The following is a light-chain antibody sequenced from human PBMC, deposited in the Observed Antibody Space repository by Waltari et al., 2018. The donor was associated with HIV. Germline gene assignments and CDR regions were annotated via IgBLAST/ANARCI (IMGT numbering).Light chain of an antibody. CDR2: DGD. Sequence: AVTQPASVSGLPGQSTTISCTGGDSDFGLYNFVSWYQQHSGKPPSLILYDGDSRASGVSDRFSGSMSGNTASLTISGLRAEDEAHYYCASFTGDNTVMFGGGTEVTVL. V-gene: IGLV2-14*03. CDR1: DSDFGLYNF. CDR3: ASFTGDNTVM. J-gene: IGLJ3*02.